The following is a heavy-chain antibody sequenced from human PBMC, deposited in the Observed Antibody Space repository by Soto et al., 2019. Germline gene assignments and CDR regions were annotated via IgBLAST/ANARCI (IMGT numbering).Heavy chain of an antibody. D-gene: IGHD2-15*01. Sequence: PSHTLSLTCVISGDSVSSNGACWNWIRQSPSRGLQWLGRIYYRSKWFHDYAASVESRMAINPDTSRNQFSLQLNYVTPEDTAVYYCARVHCSAGTCLDGLGFWGQGTTVTVSS. CDR1: GDSVSSNGAC. V-gene: IGHV6-1*01. CDR2: IYYRSKWFH. CDR3: ARVHCSAGTCLDGLGF. J-gene: IGHJ6*02.